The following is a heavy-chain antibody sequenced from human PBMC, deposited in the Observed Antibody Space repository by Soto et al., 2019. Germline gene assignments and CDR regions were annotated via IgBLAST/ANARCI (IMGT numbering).Heavy chain of an antibody. D-gene: IGHD2-15*01. CDR3: AKDRQLNTYCSGGSCYYFDY. CDR1: GFTFSSYA. J-gene: IGHJ4*02. CDR2: SSGSGGST. Sequence: EVQLLESGGGLVQPGGSLRLSCAASGFTFSSYAMSWVRQAPGKGLEWVSASSGSGGSTYYADSVKRRFTISRDNSKNTLYLQMNSLRAEDTAVYYCAKDRQLNTYCSGGSCYYFDYWGQGTLVTVSS. V-gene: IGHV3-23*01.